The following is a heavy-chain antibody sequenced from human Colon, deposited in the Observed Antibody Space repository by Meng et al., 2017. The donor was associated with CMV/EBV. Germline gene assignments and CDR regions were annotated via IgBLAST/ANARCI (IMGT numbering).Heavy chain of an antibody. V-gene: IGHV4-39*07. CDR2: IYYGEST. D-gene: IGHD3-3*01. CDR3: ARQFDLWSGLNFDY. J-gene: IGHJ4*02. Sequence: WIRQPPGKGLEWIGSIYYGESTYYNPSLKSRITISLDTSKNQFSLTLNSVTAADTAVYYCARQFDLWSGLNFDYWGQGTLVTVSS.